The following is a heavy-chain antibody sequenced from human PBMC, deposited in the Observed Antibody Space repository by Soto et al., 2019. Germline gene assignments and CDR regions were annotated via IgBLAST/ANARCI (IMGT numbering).Heavy chain of an antibody. CDR3: AKDGWAHSRDYGVNYYYYYGMDV. D-gene: IGHD4-17*01. CDR1: GFTFSSYA. CDR2: ISGSGGST. J-gene: IGHJ6*02. V-gene: IGHV3-23*01. Sequence: GGSLRLSCAASGFTFSSYAMSWVRQAPGKGLEWVSAISGSGGSTYYADSVKGRFTISRDNSKNTLYLQMNSLRAEDTAVYYCAKDGWAHSRDYGVNYYYYYGMDVWGQGTTVTVSS.